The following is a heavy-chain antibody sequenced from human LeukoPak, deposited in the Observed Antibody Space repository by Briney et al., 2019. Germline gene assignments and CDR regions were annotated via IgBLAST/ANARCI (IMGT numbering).Heavy chain of an antibody. J-gene: IGHJ4*02. D-gene: IGHD1-1*01. V-gene: IGHV3-9*01. CDR3: AKDMVGSAMTGIDY. CDR2: INWNSGTI. CDR1: GFSFDDYA. Sequence: GRSLRLSCAASGFSFDDYAIQWVRQAPGKGLEWVSGINWNSGTIGYADSVRGRFTISRDNAKNSLYLQMNSLRVDDTAVYYCAKDMVGSAMTGIDYWGQGTLVTVSS.